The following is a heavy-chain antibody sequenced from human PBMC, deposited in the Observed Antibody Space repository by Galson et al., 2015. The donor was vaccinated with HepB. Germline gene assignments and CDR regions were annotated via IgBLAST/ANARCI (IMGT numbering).Heavy chain of an antibody. Sequence: SLRLSCAASGFTFSSYSMNWVRQAPGKGLEWVSSISSSSSYIYYADSVKGRFTISRDNAKNSLYLQMNSLRAEDTAVYYCARVRPMEYYDILTGYYGGYYYYYMDVWGKGTTVTVSS. V-gene: IGHV3-21*01. D-gene: IGHD3-9*01. CDR1: GFTFSSYS. CDR3: ARVRPMEYYDILTGYYGGYYYYYMDV. J-gene: IGHJ6*03. CDR2: ISSSSSYI.